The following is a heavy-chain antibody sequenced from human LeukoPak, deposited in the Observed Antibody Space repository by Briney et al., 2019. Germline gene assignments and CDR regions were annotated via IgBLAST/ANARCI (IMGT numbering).Heavy chain of an antibody. Sequence: GASVKVSCKASGYTFTSYYMHWVRQAPGQGLEWMGIINPSAGSTSYAQKFQGRVTMTRDTSTSTVYMELSSLRSEDTAVYYCARESSEGNWFDPWGQGTLITVSS. J-gene: IGHJ5*02. CDR2: INPSAGST. D-gene: IGHD6-19*01. CDR1: GYTFTSYY. V-gene: IGHV1-46*01. CDR3: ARESSEGNWFDP.